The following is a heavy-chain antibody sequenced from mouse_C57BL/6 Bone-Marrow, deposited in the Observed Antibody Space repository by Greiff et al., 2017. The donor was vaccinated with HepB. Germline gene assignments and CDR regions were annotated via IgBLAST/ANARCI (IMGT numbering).Heavy chain of an antibody. CDR3: TTVGDYDWFAY. J-gene: IGHJ3*01. D-gene: IGHD2-4*01. CDR2: IDPENGDT. CDR1: GFNIKDDY. Sequence: EVKLVESGAELVRPGASVKLSCTASGFNIKDDYMHWVKQRPEQGLEWIGWIDPENGDTEYASKFQGKATITADTSSNTAYLQLSSLTSEDTAVYYCTTVGDYDWFAYWGQGTLVTVSA. V-gene: IGHV14-4*01.